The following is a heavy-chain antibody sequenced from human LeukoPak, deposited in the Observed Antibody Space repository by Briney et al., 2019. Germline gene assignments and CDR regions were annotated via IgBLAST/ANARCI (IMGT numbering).Heavy chain of an antibody. CDR2: INHSGST. Sequence: PSETLSLTCAVHGGSFSGYYWSWIRQPPGKWLEWIGEINHSGSTNYNPSFKSRVTISVDTSNNQFSLKLSSVTAADTAVYYCARVAYYDSAKDAFDIWGQGTMVTVSS. J-gene: IGHJ3*02. CDR1: GGSFSGYY. CDR3: ARVAYYDSAKDAFDI. D-gene: IGHD3-22*01. V-gene: IGHV4-34*01.